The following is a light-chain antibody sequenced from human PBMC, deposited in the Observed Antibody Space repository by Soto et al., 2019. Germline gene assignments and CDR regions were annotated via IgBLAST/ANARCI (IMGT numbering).Light chain of an antibody. V-gene: IGKV1-5*03. J-gene: IGKJ2*03. CDR1: QSISSW. CDR3: QQYNSYSG. Sequence: DIQMTQSPSTLSASVGDRVTITCRASQSISSWLAWYQQKPWKAPKLLIYKASSLESGVPSRFSGSGSGTEFTLNISSLQPDDFATYYCQQYNSYSGFGQGTKLEIK. CDR2: KAS.